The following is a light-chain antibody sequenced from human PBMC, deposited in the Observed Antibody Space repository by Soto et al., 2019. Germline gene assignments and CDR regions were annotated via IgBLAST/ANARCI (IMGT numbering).Light chain of an antibody. V-gene: IGKV1-5*03. CDR1: QSISSW. J-gene: IGKJ1*01. CDR2: KAS. Sequence: DIQMTQSPSTLSASVGDRLTIPCRASQSISSWLAWYQQKPGRAPKLLIYKASSLESGVPSRFSGSGSGTEFTLTISSLQPDDFATYYCQQYNSQWTFGQGTKVDIK. CDR3: QQYNSQWT.